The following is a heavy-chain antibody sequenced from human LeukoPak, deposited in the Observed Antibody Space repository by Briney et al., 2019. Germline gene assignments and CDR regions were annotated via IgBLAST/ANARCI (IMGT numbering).Heavy chain of an antibody. Sequence: PSETLSLTCAVSGYSISSGYYWGWIRQPPGKGLEWIGSIYHSGSTYYNPSLKSRVTISVDTSKNQFSLKLSSVTAADTAVYYCAIEGDLQAYCGGDCYSYFDYWGQGTLVAVSS. V-gene: IGHV4-38-2*02. D-gene: IGHD2-21*02. CDR1: GYSISSGYY. CDR3: AIEGDLQAYCGGDCYSYFDY. J-gene: IGHJ4*02. CDR2: IYHSGST.